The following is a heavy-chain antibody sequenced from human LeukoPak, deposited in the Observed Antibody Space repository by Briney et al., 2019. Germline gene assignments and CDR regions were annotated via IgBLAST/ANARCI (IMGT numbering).Heavy chain of an antibody. Sequence: ASVKVSCNGSGYSLSELSLHWVRQAPGKGLEWMATFDTQNDEHMYAQKFQGRVTMTEDTSADMAYMEVISLRSDDTAVYYCATDHMVPVGGYIGYGLRDWGQGTPVTASS. CDR3: ATDHMVPVGGYIGYGLRD. D-gene: IGHD5-12*01. V-gene: IGHV1-24*01. CDR1: GYSLSELS. J-gene: IGHJ1*01. CDR2: FDTQNDEH.